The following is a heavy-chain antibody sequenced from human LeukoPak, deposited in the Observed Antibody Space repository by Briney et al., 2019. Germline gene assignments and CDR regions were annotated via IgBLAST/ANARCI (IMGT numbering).Heavy chain of an antibody. Sequence: PSGTLSLTCTVSGGSIGIYYWSWIRQPPGKGLEWIGYIYYSGSTNYNPSLKSRVTISVDTSKNQFSLNLNSVTAADTAVYSCARHDRWPYLIDYWGQGILVTVSS. CDR2: IYYSGST. CDR3: ARHDRWPYLIDY. CDR1: GGSIGIYY. D-gene: IGHD4-23*01. J-gene: IGHJ4*02. V-gene: IGHV4-59*08.